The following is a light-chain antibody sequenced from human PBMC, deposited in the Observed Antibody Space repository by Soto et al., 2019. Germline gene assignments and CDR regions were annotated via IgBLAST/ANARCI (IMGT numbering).Light chain of an antibody. V-gene: IGKV1-5*01. CDR3: QQCHMGWT. Sequence: DIQMSHSPSPPSVFLGDRDTITCRASQSISRWLAWYQHQPGKAPKLLIYDASTLESGVPSRFSGSGSGTEFTFSITSPQPEDFGTYYCQQCHMGWTFGQGTKVDIK. CDR2: DAS. CDR1: QSISRW. J-gene: IGKJ1*01.